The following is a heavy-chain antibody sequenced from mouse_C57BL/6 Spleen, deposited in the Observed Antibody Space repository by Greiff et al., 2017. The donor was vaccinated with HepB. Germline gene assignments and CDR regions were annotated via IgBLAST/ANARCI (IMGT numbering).Heavy chain of an antibody. CDR1: GYAFSSSW. CDR2: IYPGDGDT. D-gene: IGHD2-3*01. V-gene: IGHV1-82*01. CDR3: ARDGYYVLYAIDY. Sequence: QVQLQQSGPELVKPGASVKISCKASGYAFSSSWMNWVKQRPGKGLEWIGRIYPGDGDTNYNGKFKGKATLTADKSSSTAYMQLSSLTSEDSAVYCCARDGYYVLYAIDYWGQGTSVTVSS. J-gene: IGHJ4*01.